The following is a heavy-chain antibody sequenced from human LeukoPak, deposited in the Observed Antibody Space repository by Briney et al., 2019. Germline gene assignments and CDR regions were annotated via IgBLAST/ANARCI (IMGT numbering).Heavy chain of an antibody. Sequence: SETLSLTCAVYGGSFSGYYWSWIRQPAGKGLEWIGRIDASGRTNYNPSLKSRVTMSVDTSKKQFSLKVNSVTAADTAAYYCAREYGDFDYWGQGTLVTVSS. CDR3: AREYGDFDY. CDR1: GGSFSGYY. D-gene: IGHD4-17*01. CDR2: IDASGRT. V-gene: IGHV4-4*07. J-gene: IGHJ4*02.